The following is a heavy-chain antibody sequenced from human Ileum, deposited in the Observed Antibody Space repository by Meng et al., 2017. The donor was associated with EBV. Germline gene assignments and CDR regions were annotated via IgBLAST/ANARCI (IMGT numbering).Heavy chain of an antibody. V-gene: IGHV4-61*08. CDR2: IYNSGST. CDR1: GGSVSSGGNY. Sequence: EQLQGSGPGLVKPSETLSLTCSGSGGSVSSGGNYWSWIRQPPGKGLEWIGYIYNSGSTNYNPSLKSRVTISVDTSKNQFSLKLSSVTAADTAVYYCARDGYSSGSDWGQGTLVTVSS. D-gene: IGHD6-19*01. CDR3: ARDGYSSGSD. J-gene: IGHJ4*02.